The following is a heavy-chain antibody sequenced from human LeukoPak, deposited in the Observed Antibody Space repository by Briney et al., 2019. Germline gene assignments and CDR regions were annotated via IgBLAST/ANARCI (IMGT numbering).Heavy chain of an antibody. CDR3: AKDGYGDYLQGSFDY. CDR2: ISWNSGSI. CDR1: GFTFDDYA. J-gene: IGHJ4*02. V-gene: IGHV3-9*01. Sequence: GRSLRLSCAASGFTFDDYAMHWVRQAPGKGLEWVSGISWNSGSIGYADSVKGRFTISRDNAKNSLYLQMNSLRAEDTALYYCAKDGYGDYLQGSFDYWGQGTLVTVSS. D-gene: IGHD4-17*01.